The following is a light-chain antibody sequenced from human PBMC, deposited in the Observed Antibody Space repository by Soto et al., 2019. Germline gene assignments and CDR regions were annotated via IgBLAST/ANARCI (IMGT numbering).Light chain of an antibody. CDR3: MQGTQRRT. CDR2: RVS. Sequence: DIVMTQSPLSLPVTLGQPASICCRSSQSLVHSDGNTYLHWFQHRPGQSPRRLIYRVSNRDSGVPDRIRGSGSGTDFTLKIRRVEAEDVGVYYRMQGTQRRTFGQGTKVEIK. CDR1: QSLVHSDGNTY. V-gene: IGKV2-30*02. J-gene: IGKJ1*01.